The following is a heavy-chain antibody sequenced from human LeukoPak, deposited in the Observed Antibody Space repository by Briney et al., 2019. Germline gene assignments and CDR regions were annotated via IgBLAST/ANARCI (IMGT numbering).Heavy chain of an antibody. V-gene: IGHV3-23*01. CDR3: AKERGAMVRGVIHY. D-gene: IGHD3-10*01. CDR2: FDTGFGT. CDR1: GFTFSTAS. Sequence: PGGSLRLSCAASGFTFSTASLHWVRQAPGRGLEWVSAFDTGFGTYYADSVKGRFTISRDNSKNTLYLQMNSLRAEDTAVYYCAKERGAMVRGVIHYWGQGTLVTVSS. J-gene: IGHJ4*02.